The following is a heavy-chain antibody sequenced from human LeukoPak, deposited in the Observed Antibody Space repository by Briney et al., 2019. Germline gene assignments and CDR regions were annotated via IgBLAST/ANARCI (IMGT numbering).Heavy chain of an antibody. Sequence: SVKVSCKASGGTFSSYAISWVRQAPGQGHEWMGRIIPIFGTANYAQKFQGRVTITTDESTSTAYMELSSLRSEDTAVYYCARERDYGDPRDWGQGSLVTVSS. D-gene: IGHD4-17*01. V-gene: IGHV1-69*05. CDR1: GGTFSSYA. J-gene: IGHJ4*02. CDR3: ARERDYGDPRD. CDR2: IIPIFGTA.